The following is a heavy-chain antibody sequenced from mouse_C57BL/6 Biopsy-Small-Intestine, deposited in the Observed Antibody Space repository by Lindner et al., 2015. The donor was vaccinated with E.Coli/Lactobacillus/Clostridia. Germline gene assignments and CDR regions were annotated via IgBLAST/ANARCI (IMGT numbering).Heavy chain of an antibody. D-gene: IGHD2-5*01. V-gene: IGHV1-4*01. Sequence: VQLQESGAELARPGASVKMSCKAFGYTFTSYTMHWVKQRPGQGLEWIGYINPSSGYTKYNQKFKDKATLTADKSSSTAYMQLSSLTSEDSAVYYCARSHYSNYYWYFDVWGTGTTVTVSS. CDR2: INPSSGYT. CDR3: ARSHYSNYYWYFDV. J-gene: IGHJ1*03. CDR1: GYTFTSYT.